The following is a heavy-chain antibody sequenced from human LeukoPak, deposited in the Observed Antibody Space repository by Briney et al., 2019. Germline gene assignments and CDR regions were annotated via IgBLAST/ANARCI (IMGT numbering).Heavy chain of an antibody. Sequence: SVKVSCKASGGTFSNYAINWVRQAPGQGLEWMGGIIPIFGTANYAQKLQDRVTITTDDSTSTAYMELSSLRSEDTAVYYCARGGSGSHLYYYYMDVWGKGTSVTVSS. CDR1: GGTFSNYA. CDR2: IIPIFGTA. J-gene: IGHJ6*03. D-gene: IGHD1-26*01. V-gene: IGHV1-69*05. CDR3: ARGGSGSHLYYYYMDV.